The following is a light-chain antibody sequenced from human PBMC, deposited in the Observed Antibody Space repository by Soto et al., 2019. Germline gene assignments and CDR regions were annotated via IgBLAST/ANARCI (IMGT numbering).Light chain of an antibody. CDR2: TAS. Sequence: DIQMTQSPSTLSASVGDRVTITCRASQSISSGLAWYQQKPGKAPKLLIYTASTLQSGVPSRFSGSGSGTEFTLAISSLQPDDAATYYCQQYNDNWTFGQGTKLEIK. J-gene: IGKJ1*01. V-gene: IGKV1-5*03. CDR3: QQYNDNWT. CDR1: QSISSG.